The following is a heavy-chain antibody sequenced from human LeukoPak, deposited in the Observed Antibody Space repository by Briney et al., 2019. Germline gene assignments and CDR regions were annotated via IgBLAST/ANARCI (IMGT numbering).Heavy chain of an antibody. V-gene: IGHV3-30*02. J-gene: IGHJ3*02. CDR2: IRYDGSNK. CDR3: AKGGQGYYGPHHDAFDI. Sequence: GGSLRLSCAASGFTFSSYGMHWVRQAPGKGLEWVAFIRYDGSNKYYADSVKGRFTISRDNSKNTLYLQMNSLRAEDTAVYYCAKGGQGYYGPHHDAFDIWGQGTMVTVSS. CDR1: GFTFSSYG. D-gene: IGHD3-10*01.